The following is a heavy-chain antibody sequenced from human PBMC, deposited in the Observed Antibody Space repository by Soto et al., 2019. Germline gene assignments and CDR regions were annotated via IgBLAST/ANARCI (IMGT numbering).Heavy chain of an antibody. CDR2: IRSKAYGGTT. CDR3: TRHWGGYYYGMDV. J-gene: IGHJ6*02. CDR1: GFTFGDYA. V-gene: IGHV3-49*04. Sequence: SLRLSCTASGFTFGDYAMSWVHQAPGKGLEWVSFIRSKAYGGTTENAASVKGRFTISRDDSKSIAYLQMNSLKTEDTAVYYFTRHWGGYYYGMDVWGQGTTLTVSS. D-gene: IGHD3-10*01.